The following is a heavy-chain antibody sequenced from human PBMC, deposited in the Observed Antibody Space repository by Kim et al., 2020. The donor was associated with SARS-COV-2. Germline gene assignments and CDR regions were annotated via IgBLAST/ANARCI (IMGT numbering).Heavy chain of an antibody. Sequence: CIYYADSVRGRFTISSDNAKDSLSLQMNSLRAEDTGVYYCARFAGNGLDVWGQGTTVIVSS. J-gene: IGHJ6*02. CDR2: CI. V-gene: IGHV3-21*01. CDR3: ARFAGNGLDV.